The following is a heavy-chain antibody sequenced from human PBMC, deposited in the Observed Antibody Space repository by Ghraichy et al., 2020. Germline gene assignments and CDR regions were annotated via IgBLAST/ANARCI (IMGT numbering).Heavy chain of an antibody. J-gene: IGHJ4*02. Sequence: ASVKVSCKASGYTFTSYYINWVRQATGHGLEWMGWMNPNSGNTGYAQKFQGRVTMTRNTSISTAYMELSSLRSEDTAVYYCARGQSNRLLWFGENYYFDYWGQGTLVTVSS. CDR1: GYTFTSYY. D-gene: IGHD3-10*01. CDR2: MNPNSGNT. CDR3: ARGQSNRLLWFGENYYFDY. V-gene: IGHV1-8*01.